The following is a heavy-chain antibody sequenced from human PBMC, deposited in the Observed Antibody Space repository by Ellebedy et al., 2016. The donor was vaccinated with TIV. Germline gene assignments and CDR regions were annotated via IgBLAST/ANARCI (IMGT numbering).Heavy chain of an antibody. Sequence: AASVKVSCKTSGYTFTAYYIHWVRQAPGQGLEWMAIINPYFGNSSYAQQFQGRVAVTSDTSTRTVSMYLSSLRSDDTARDYSSRTRDSSTWPDCWGQGTLVTVSS. V-gene: IGHV1-46*01. CDR2: INPYFGNS. CDR1: GYTFTAYY. J-gene: IGHJ4*02. CDR3: SRTRDSSTWPDC. D-gene: IGHD2/OR15-2a*01.